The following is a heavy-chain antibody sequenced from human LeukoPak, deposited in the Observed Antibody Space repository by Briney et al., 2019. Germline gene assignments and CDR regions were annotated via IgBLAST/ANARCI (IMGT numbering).Heavy chain of an antibody. CDR1: GYSISSGYY. D-gene: IGHD4-17*01. V-gene: IGHV4-38-2*01. Sequence: PSETLSLTCAVSGYSISSGYYWGWIRQPPGKGPEWIGSIYHSGSTYYNPSLKSRVTISVDTSKNQFSLKLSSVTAADTAVYYCARRTDWGQGTLVTVSS. J-gene: IGHJ4*02. CDR3: ARRTD. CDR2: IYHSGST.